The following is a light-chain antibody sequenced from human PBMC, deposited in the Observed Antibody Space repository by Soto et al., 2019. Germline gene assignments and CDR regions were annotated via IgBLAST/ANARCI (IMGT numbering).Light chain of an antibody. CDR1: QDIDTH. V-gene: IGKV3-11*01. J-gene: IGKJ4*01. CDR3: QQGNTWPILS. CDR2: DAS. Sequence: EIVLTQSPATLSLSPGERATLSCRASQDIDTHLVCYQHKPGQAPRLLIYDASARASDTTGRFRGSGSGTSFTLSISSLDPEDSAVYFCQQGNTWPILSFAGGTKVELK.